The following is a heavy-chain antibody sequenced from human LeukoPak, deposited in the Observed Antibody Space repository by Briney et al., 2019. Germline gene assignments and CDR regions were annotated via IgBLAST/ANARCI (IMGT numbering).Heavy chain of an antibody. CDR2: MNPNSGNT. CDR3: ARKPPRLITMVRGVIISDY. CDR1: GYTLTSYD. J-gene: IGHJ4*02. V-gene: IGHV1-8*01. D-gene: IGHD3-10*01. Sequence: GASVKVSCKASGYTLTSYDINWVRQATGQGLEWMGWMNPNSGNTGYAQKFQGRVTMTRNTSISTAYMELSSLRSEDTAVYYCARKPPRLITMVRGVIISDYWGQGTLVTVSS.